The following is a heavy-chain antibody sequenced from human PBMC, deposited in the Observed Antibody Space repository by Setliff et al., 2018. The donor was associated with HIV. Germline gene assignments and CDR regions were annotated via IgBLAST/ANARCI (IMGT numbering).Heavy chain of an antibody. V-gene: IGHV4-61*02. CDR3: ARASSDIPGVDSNYFDD. Sequence: SETLSLTCSVSGGSISSATYYWSWIRQPAGKGLEWIGRIYTSGPRYNPSLENRVTISVDTSKSQFFLMLSSVTAADTVVYYCARASSDIPGVDSNYFDDWGQGTLVTVSS. CDR1: GGSISSATYY. CDR2: IYTSGP. J-gene: IGHJ4*02. D-gene: IGHD2-2*01.